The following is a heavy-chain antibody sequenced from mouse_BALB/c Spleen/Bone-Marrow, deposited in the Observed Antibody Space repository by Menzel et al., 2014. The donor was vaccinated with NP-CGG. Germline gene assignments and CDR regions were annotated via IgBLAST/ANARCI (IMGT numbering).Heavy chain of an antibody. Sequence: EVQAVESGGGLVKSGGSLKLSCAASGFSFNSYGMSWVRQTPEKRLEWVATISGGGSYTFYPDSVKGRFTISRDNAKNNLYLQLSSLRSEDTALYYCARHAYYDQTEVSFVYWGQGTLVTVSA. J-gene: IGHJ3*01. D-gene: IGHD2-4*01. CDR3: ARHAYYDQTEVSFVY. CDR2: ISGGGSYT. CDR1: GFSFNSYG. V-gene: IGHV5-9-2*01.